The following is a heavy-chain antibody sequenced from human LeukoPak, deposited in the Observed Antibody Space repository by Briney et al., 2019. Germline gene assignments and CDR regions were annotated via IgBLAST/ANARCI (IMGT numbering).Heavy chain of an antibody. J-gene: IGHJ5*02. Sequence: SETLSLTCTVSGGSISSSSYYWGWIRQPPGKGLEWTGSIYYSGSTYYNPSLKSRVTISVDTSKNQFSLKLSSVTAADTAVYYCARTSITMVRGVIIHNWFDPWGQGTLVTVSS. CDR2: IYYSGST. V-gene: IGHV4-39*01. D-gene: IGHD3-10*01. CDR1: GGSISSSSYY. CDR3: ARTSITMVRGVIIHNWFDP.